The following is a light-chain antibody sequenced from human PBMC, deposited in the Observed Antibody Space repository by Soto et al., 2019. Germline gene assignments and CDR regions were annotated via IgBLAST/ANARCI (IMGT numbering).Light chain of an antibody. CDR3: MQALQTPLT. CDR2: LGS. J-gene: IGKJ4*01. Sequence: DIVMTQSPLSLPVTPGEPASISCRSSQSLLHSNGYNYLDWYLQKPGQSPQLLIYLGSTRASGVPDRFSGGGSGTEFTLKISRVEAEDAGVYYCMQALQTPLTFGGGTKVDIK. V-gene: IGKV2-28*01. CDR1: QSLLHSNGYNY.